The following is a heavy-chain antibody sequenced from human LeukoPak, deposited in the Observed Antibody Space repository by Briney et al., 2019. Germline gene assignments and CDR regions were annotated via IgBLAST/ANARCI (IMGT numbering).Heavy chain of an antibody. J-gene: IGHJ5*02. V-gene: IGHV3-30*02. CDR2: IRYDGSII. CDR3: ARVYSTIFGVVRNWLDP. D-gene: IGHD3-3*01. CDR1: GFTFRNSG. Sequence: PGGSLRLSCAASGFTFRNSGMHWVRQALAKGLEWVAFIRYDGSIIYYADSVKGRFTISRDNAKNSLYLQMNSLRAEDTAVYYCARVYSTIFGVVRNWLDPWGQGTLVTLSS.